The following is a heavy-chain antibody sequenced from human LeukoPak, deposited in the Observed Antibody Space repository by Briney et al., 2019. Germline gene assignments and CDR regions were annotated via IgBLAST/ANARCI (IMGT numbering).Heavy chain of an antibody. V-gene: IGHV1-2*06. CDR2: INPNSGGT. J-gene: IGHJ5*02. Sequence: ASVKVSCKASGYTFSTYPMNWVRQAPGQGLEWMGRINPNSGGTNYAQKFQGRVTMTRDTSISTAYMELSRLRSDDTAVYYCAREACSSTSCYNSNWFDPWGQGTLVTVSS. CDR3: AREACSSTSCYNSNWFDP. CDR1: GYTFSTYP. D-gene: IGHD2-2*02.